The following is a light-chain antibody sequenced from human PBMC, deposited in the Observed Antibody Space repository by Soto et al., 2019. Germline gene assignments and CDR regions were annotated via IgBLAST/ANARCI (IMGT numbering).Light chain of an antibody. CDR1: RSDIGTYNY. V-gene: IGLV2-14*03. CDR2: DVS. J-gene: IGLJ1*01. CDR3: MSYTTTSSFV. Sequence: QSALTQPASMSGSPGQSITIYCTGTRSDIGTYNYLSWYQQHPGKAPRLVISDVSNRPSGVSNRFSGSKSGNTASLTITGLQSEDEADYSCMSYTTTSSFVFGSGTKLTVL.